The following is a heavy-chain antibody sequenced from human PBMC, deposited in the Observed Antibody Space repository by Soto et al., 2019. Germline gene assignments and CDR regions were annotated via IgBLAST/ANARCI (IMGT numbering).Heavy chain of an antibody. CDR2: IYNRSST. CDR3: ARDGAP. CDR1: GGSISSGGYY. D-gene: IGHD3-10*01. Sequence: QVQLQESGPGLVKPSQPLSLTCTVSGGSISSGGYYWSWIRQHPGKGLEWIGYIYNRSSTYYNPSLQRRATISADTSTNQFSLKVSSVTAADTAVYYCARDGAPWGQGTLVTVSS. J-gene: IGHJ5*02. V-gene: IGHV4-31*03.